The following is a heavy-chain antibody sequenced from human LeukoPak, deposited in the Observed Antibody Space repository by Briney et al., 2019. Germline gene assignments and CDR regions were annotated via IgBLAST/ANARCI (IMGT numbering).Heavy chain of an antibody. CDR2: ISGSGGST. Sequence: GGSLRLSCAASGFTFSSYAMSWVRQAPGKGLKGVSAISGSGGSTYYADSVKGRFTTSRDNSNNTLYLQMNSLRAEDTAVYYCAKDPQWMPLDYWGQGTLVTVSS. CDR3: AKDPQWMPLDY. D-gene: IGHD2-2*01. CDR1: GFTFSSYA. V-gene: IGHV3-23*01. J-gene: IGHJ4*02.